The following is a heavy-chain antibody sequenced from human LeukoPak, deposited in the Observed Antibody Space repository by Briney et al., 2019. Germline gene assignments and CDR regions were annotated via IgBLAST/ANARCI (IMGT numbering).Heavy chain of an antibody. V-gene: IGHV4-34*01. CDR2: INHSGST. Sequence: SETLSLTCAVYGGSFSGYYWSWIRQPPGKGLEWIGEINHSGSTNYNPSLKSRVTISADTSKNQFSLKLSSVTAADTAVYYCVPYCGGDCYLNWFDPWGQGTLVTVSS. D-gene: IGHD2-21*02. CDR1: GGSFSGYY. J-gene: IGHJ5*02. CDR3: VPYCGGDCYLNWFDP.